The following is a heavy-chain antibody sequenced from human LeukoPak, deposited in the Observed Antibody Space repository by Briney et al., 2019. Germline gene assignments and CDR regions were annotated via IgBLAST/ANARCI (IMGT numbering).Heavy chain of an antibody. J-gene: IGHJ6*02. D-gene: IGHD5-18*01. CDR2: ISWNSGSI. V-gene: IGHV3-9*01. CDR3: AKGEGGYSYGYYYYYGMDV. CDR1: GFTFDDYA. Sequence: GRSLRLSCAASGFTFDDYAMHWVRQAPGKGLEWVSGISWNSGSIGYADSVKGRFTISRDNAKNSLYLQMNSLRAEDTALYYCAKGEGGYSYGYYYYYGMDVWGQGTTVTVSS.